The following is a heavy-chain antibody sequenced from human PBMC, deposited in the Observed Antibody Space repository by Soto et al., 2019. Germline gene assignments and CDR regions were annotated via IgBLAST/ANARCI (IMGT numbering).Heavy chain of an antibody. D-gene: IGHD3-16*01. J-gene: IGHJ4*02. Sequence: GGSLRLSCAASGFTLNNYAMHWVRQAPGKGLEWVAVITYDGSYQYYADSVQGRFTISRDNSMNTLYLQMNSLRVEDTALYYCARGGRAITVPFDYWGQGTLVTVSS. CDR1: GFTLNNYA. V-gene: IGHV3-30-3*01. CDR2: ITYDGSYQ. CDR3: ARGGRAITVPFDY.